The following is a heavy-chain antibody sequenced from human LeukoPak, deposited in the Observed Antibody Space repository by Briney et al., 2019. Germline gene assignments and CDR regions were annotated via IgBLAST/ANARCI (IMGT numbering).Heavy chain of an antibody. D-gene: IGHD5-18*01. CDR2: INHSGST. V-gene: IGHV4-34*01. CDR3: ASRYSYGPYNWFDS. CDR1: SGSFSGYY. J-gene: IGHJ5*01. Sequence: PSETLSLTCAVYSGSFSGYYCSWIRQPPGKGLEWIGEINHSGSTNYNPSLKSRVTISVDTSKNQFSLKLSSVTAADTAVYYCASRYSYGPYNWFDSWGQGTLVTVSS.